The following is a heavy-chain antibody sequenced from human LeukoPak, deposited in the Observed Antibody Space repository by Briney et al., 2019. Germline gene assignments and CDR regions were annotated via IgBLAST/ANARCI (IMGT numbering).Heavy chain of an antibody. V-gene: IGHV4-34*01. J-gene: IGHJ5*02. CDR1: GGSFNGYY. D-gene: IGHD3-22*01. CDR3: ARGYYYDSSGYYYRINNWFDP. Sequence: SETLSLTCAVYGGSFNGYYWSWIRQPPGKGLEWIGEINHSGSTNYNPSLKSRVTISVDTSKNQFSLKLSSVTAADTAVYYCARGYYYDSSGYYYRINNWFDPWGQGTLVTVSS. CDR2: INHSGST.